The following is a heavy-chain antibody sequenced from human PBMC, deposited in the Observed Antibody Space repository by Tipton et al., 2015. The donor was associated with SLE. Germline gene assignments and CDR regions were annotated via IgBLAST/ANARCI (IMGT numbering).Heavy chain of an antibody. V-gene: IGHV4-39*07. CDR1: GASISGSTSY. J-gene: IGHJ4*02. CDR2: IDHNGSI. D-gene: IGHD6-13*01. Sequence: TLSLTCSVSGASISGSTSYWGWIRQSPGKGLEWIGSIDHNGSINDNPSLKRRVTMSVDRSKNQFSLTLTSVTAADTADYFCARETTHTSSWRFACGGPGTLVSVSS. CDR3: ARETTHTSSWRFAC.